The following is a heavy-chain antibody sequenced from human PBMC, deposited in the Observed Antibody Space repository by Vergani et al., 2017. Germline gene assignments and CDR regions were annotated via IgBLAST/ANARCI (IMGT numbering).Heavy chain of an antibody. D-gene: IGHD3-22*01. CDR3: ARDPTYYYESSGYSFRFKGAFDI. V-gene: IGHV4-59*01. J-gene: IGHJ3*02. CDR1: GGSISSYY. CDR2: IYYSGST. Sequence: QVQLQESGPGLVKPSETLSLTCTVSGGSISSYYWSWIRQPPGKGLEWIGYIYYSGSTNYNPSLKSRVTISVDTSKNQFSLKLSSVTAADTAVYYCARDPTYYYESSGYSFRFKGAFDIWGQGTMVTVSS.